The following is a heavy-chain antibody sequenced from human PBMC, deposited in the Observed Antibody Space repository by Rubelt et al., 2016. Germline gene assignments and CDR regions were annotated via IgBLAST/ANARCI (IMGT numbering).Heavy chain of an antibody. CDR3: STVSQYYFDSGGRRM. CDR2: IKSKTDGGTT. Sequence: GGSLRLSCAASGFTFSSYSMNWVRQAPGKGLGWVGRIKSKTDGGTTDYAAPVKGRFTISRDDSKNTLYLQMNSLKTEDTAVYYCSTVSQYYFDSGGRRMGGQGTLVTVSS. J-gene: IGHJ4*02. CDR1: GFTFSSYS. D-gene: IGHD3-22*01. V-gene: IGHV3-15*01.